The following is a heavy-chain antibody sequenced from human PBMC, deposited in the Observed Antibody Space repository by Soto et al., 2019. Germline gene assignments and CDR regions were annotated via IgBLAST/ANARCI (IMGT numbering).Heavy chain of an antibody. CDR3: AKEGPVTTATTCFDY. Sequence: GGSLRLSCAASGFIFSSYSMNWVRQAPGKGLEWASIISSSGSTIYYADSVKGRFTISRDNAKNSLYLQMNSLRVEDTAVYYCAKEGPVTTATTCFDYWGQGTLVTAPQ. CDR2: ISSSGSTI. CDR1: GFIFSSYS. D-gene: IGHD1-7*01. J-gene: IGHJ4*02. V-gene: IGHV3-21*01.